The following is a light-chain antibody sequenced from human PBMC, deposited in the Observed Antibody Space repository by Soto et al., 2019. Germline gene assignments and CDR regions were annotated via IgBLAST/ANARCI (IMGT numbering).Light chain of an antibody. J-gene: IGLJ2*01. V-gene: IGLV1-40*01. Sequence: SVLTQPPSVSGAPGQRVTISCTGSSSNIGAGYDVHWYQQLPGTAPKLLIYGNSNRPSGVPDRFSGSKSGTSASLAITGRQAEDEADYYCQSYDSSLSGVVFGGGTKLTVL. CDR2: GNS. CDR1: SSNIGAGYD. CDR3: QSYDSSLSGVV.